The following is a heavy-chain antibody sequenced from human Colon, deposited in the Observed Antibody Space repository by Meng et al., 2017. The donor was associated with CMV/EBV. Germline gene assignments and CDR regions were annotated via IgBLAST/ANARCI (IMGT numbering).Heavy chain of an antibody. Sequence: QVHPREWGAGLLTPTDTLSPPCARNVGSSTNYYCSCIRQPPGKGLEWIAEINHSGTTYYNPSLKSRVTLSLDSSTNQFSLKLSSVTAADAAIYYCARGWVRDRSSLHFDYWGQGTLVTVSS. CDR2: INHSGTT. CDR1: VGSSTNYY. D-gene: IGHD6-6*01. V-gene: IGHV4-34*01. CDR3: ARGWVRDRSSLHFDY. J-gene: IGHJ4*02.